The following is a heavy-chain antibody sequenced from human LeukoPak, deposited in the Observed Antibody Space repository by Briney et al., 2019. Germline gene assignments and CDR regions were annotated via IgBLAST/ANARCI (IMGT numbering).Heavy chain of an antibody. V-gene: IGHV4-34*01. CDR1: GGSFSGYY. D-gene: IGHD6-13*01. Sequence: SETLSLTCAVYGGSFSGYYWSWIRQPPGKGLEWIGEINHSGSTNYNPSLKSRVTISVDTSKNQFSLKLSSVTAADTAVYYCARGLTAGTFGVFATYLDYWGQGTLVTVPS. CDR3: ARGLTAGTFGVFATYLDY. CDR2: INHSGST. J-gene: IGHJ4*02.